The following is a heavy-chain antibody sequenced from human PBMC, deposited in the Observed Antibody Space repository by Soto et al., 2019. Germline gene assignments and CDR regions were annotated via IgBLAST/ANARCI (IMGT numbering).Heavy chain of an antibody. V-gene: IGHV4-30-4*01. D-gene: IGHD2-2*01. Sequence: QVQLQESGPGLVKPSQTLSLTCTVSGGSISSGDYYWSWIRQPPGKGLEWIGYIYYSGSTYYNPSLKSRLTISVDPSKNQFSLKLSSVTAADTAVYYCARDLEYQLSLGGMDVWGQGTTVTVSS. CDR3: ARDLEYQLSLGGMDV. J-gene: IGHJ6*02. CDR1: GGSISSGDYY. CDR2: IYYSGST.